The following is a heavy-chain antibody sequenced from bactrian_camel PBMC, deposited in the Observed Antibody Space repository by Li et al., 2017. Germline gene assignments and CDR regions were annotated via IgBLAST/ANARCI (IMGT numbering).Heavy chain of an antibody. J-gene: IGHJ7*01. CDR2: SSSGALSL. V-gene: IGHV3S40*01. CDR1: GFTFGSSY. Sequence: VQLVESGGGLVQPGGSLRLSCAASGFTFGSSYMSWVRQGPGKGLEWVSSSSSGALSLVYADSVKGRFTISRDNAKNTVYLLMNSLKPEDTALYYCATQTVRTSPQRGWPVYGGSWLSVREGGMDYWGKGTQVTVS. D-gene: IGHD6*01.